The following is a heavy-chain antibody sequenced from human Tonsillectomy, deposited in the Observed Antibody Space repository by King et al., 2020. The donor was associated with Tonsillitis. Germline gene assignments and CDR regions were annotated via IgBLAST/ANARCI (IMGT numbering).Heavy chain of an antibody. Sequence: QLQESGPGLVKPSQTLSLSCTVSGGSISSGDYNWSWIRQPAGKGLEWIGRIYTSGSTNYNPSLKSRVTLSVDTSKNQFSLRLSSVTAADTALYYCARGPQQLVSDYYYYMDVWGKGTTVTVSS. CDR2: IYTSGST. CDR3: ARGPQQLVSDYYYYMDV. V-gene: IGHV4-61*02. CDR1: GGSISSGDYN. J-gene: IGHJ6*03. D-gene: IGHD6-6*01.